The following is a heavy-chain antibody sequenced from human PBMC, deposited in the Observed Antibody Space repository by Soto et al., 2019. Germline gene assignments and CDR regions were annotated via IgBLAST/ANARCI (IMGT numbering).Heavy chain of an antibody. Sequence: GGSLRLSCAASGFTFSSYGMHWVRQAPGKGLEWVAVISYDGSNKYYADSVKGRFTISRDNSKNTLYLQMNSLRAEDTAVYYCAKDGSSGYGAFDIWGQGTMVTVSS. CDR3: AKDGSSGYGAFDI. J-gene: IGHJ3*02. V-gene: IGHV3-30*18. CDR1: GFTFSSYG. CDR2: ISYDGSNK. D-gene: IGHD3-22*01.